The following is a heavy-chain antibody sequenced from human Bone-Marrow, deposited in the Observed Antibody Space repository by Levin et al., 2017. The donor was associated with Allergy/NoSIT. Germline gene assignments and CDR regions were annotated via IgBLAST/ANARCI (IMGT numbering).Heavy chain of an antibody. J-gene: IGHJ4*02. CDR3: AKDQHAAYYGSGSYYNPLFDS. CDR2: ISNSGDST. Sequence: ASVKVSCVASGFAFSSYAMSWVRQAPGKGLEWVSAISNSGDSTHYADSVKGRFTISRDNSKNTLYLQMNSLRAEDTAVYYCAKDQHAAYYGSGSYYNPLFDSWGQGTLVTVSS. D-gene: IGHD3-10*01. CDR1: GFAFSSYA. V-gene: IGHV3-23*01.